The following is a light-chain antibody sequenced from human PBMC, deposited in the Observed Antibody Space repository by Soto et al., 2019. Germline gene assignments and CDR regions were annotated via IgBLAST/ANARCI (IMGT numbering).Light chain of an antibody. CDR1: QTVKNY. V-gene: IGKV3-11*01. CDR2: DTS. J-gene: IGKJ5*01. CDR3: QQRYDWPPLT. Sequence: VLTQSPATLSLFPGESATLSCRASQTVKNYLAWYQQKPGQAPRLLIYDTSNRATGIPARFSGSGSGTDFTLTISSLEPEDFAVYYCQQRYDWPPLTFGQGTRLEIK.